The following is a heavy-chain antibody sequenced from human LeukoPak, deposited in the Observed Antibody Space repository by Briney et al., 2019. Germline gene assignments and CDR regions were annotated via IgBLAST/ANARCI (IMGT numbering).Heavy chain of an antibody. J-gene: IGHJ4*02. CDR1: GFTFSKYW. Sequence: GGSLRLSCAAPGFTFSKYWMLWVRQAPGKGMESGSRINTDGTVTTYADSVKGRFTVSRDNADNTMFLQMNSVRDEDTAVYYCATKQWLAPPPDSWGQGTPVTVSS. D-gene: IGHD6-19*01. CDR2: INTDGTVT. V-gene: IGHV3-74*01. CDR3: ATKQWLAPPPDS.